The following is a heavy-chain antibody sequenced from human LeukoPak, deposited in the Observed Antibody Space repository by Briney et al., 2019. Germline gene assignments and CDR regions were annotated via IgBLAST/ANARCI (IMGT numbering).Heavy chain of an antibody. CDR2: ISSSSSYI. J-gene: IGHJ4*02. V-gene: IGHV3-21*01. CDR1: GFTFSSYS. CDR3: ASSSGYYGSRYYFDY. D-gene: IGHD3-22*01. Sequence: AGGSLRLSCAASGFTFSSYSMNWVRQAPGKGLEWVSSISSSSSYIYYADSVKGRFTTSRDNAKNSLYLQMNSLRAEDTAVYYCASSSGYYGSRYYFDYWGQGTLVTVSS.